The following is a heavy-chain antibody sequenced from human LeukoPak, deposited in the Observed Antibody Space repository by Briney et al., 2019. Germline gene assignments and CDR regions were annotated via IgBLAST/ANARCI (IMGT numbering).Heavy chain of an antibody. CDR3: CIKSSSWYYYGMDV. D-gene: IGHD6-13*01. Sequence: AAVKVSRKASGYTFTSYGIRWVGQAPGQGGEWVGWMSVYNGNTNYPPKLQGRVTMTTETSTKPDYMELRSLRSDDPARVYCCIKSSSWYYYGMDVWGQGTTVTVSS. CDR1: GYTFTSYG. V-gene: IGHV1-18*01. CDR2: MSVYNGNT. J-gene: IGHJ6*02.